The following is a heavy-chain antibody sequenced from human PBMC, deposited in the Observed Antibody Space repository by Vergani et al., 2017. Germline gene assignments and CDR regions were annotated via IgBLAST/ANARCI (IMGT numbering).Heavy chain of an antibody. V-gene: IGHV3-7*01. D-gene: IGHD3-10*01. CDR3: AKSRGGWGDFDY. J-gene: IGHJ4*02. Sequence: EVQLVESGGGLVQPGGSLRLSCVASGFSFSNYWMSWVRQAPGKGLEWVANIKQGGGEKYYVDSVKGRFTISRDNAKNSLYLQMNSLRAEDTAVYYCAKSRGGWGDFDYWGQGTLVTVSS. CDR1: GFSFSNYW. CDR2: IKQGGGEK.